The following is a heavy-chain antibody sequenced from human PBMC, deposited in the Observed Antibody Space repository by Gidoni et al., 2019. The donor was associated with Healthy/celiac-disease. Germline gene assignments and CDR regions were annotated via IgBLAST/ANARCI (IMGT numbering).Heavy chain of an antibody. V-gene: IGHV3-7*01. CDR3: ARARGYSYGFGYYFDY. CDR2: IKQDGSEK. J-gene: IGHJ4*02. Sequence: EVQLVESGGGLVQPGGSLRLSCAASGFTFSSYWMSWVRQAPGKGLEWVANIKQDGSEKYYVDSVKGRFTISRDNAKNSLYLQMNSLRAEDTAVYYCARARGYSYGFGYYFDYWGQGTLVTVSS. CDR1: GFTFSSYW. D-gene: IGHD5-18*01.